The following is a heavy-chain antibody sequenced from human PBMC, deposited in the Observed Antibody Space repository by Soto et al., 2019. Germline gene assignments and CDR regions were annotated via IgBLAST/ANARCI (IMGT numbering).Heavy chain of an antibody. CDR1: GFTFSSYA. J-gene: IGHJ3*02. V-gene: IGHV3-64D*06. CDR3: VKDVEYYDSSGYTYDAFDI. Sequence: GRSLRLSCSASGFTFSSYAMHWVRQAPGKGLEYVSAISSNGGSTYYADSVKGRFTISRDNSKNTLYLQMSSLRAEDTAVYYCVKDVEYYDSSGYTYDAFDIWGQGTMVTVSS. CDR2: ISSNGGST. D-gene: IGHD3-22*01.